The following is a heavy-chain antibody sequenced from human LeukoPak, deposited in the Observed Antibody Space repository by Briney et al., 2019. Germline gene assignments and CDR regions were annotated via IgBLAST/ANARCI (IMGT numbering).Heavy chain of an antibody. D-gene: IGHD2-15*01. Sequence: PGGSLRLSCGASGFTFGIYWMSWVRQAPGKGLEWVASIKQDGYEKYYVDSVKGRFIISRDNAKNSLYVRMNSLRAEDTAIYYCARDGYCTGDSCYADYWGPGTLVTVSS. CDR3: ARDGYCTGDSCYADY. CDR1: GFTFGIYW. V-gene: IGHV3-7*03. CDR2: IKQDGYEK. J-gene: IGHJ4*02.